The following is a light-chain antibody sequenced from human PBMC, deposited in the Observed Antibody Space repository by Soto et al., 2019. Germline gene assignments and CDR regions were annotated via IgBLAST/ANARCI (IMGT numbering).Light chain of an antibody. CDR2: EAS. V-gene: IGKV1-27*01. CDR3: QNFDSDPQT. Sequence: DIQMTQSPSSLSASVGDRVTITCRASQGIRHYLAWYQQKPGKVPKLLIYEASNLQSGVPSRFRGGGSGTEFTLTISSLQPEDVATYDCQNFDSDPQTFGQGTKVEIK. CDR1: QGIRHY. J-gene: IGKJ1*01.